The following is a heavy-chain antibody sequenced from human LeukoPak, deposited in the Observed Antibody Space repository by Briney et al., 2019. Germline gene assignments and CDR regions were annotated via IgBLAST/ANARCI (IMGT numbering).Heavy chain of an antibody. Sequence: GASVKVSCKASEYTFTGYYIHWVRQAPGQGLEWMGIINPSGGSTSYAQKFQGRVTMTRDTSTSTVYMELSSLRSEDTAVYYCARRKGILTAKPPPDLYYFDYWGQGTLVTVSS. CDR3: ARRKGILTAKPPPDLYYFDY. V-gene: IGHV1-46*01. D-gene: IGHD3-9*01. CDR1: EYTFTGYY. CDR2: INPSGGST. J-gene: IGHJ4*02.